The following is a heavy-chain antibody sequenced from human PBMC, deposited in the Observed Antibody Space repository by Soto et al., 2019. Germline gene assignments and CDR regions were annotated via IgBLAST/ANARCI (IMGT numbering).Heavy chain of an antibody. D-gene: IGHD6-25*01. CDR1: GFIFSSYA. CDR2: MSGIGGNT. V-gene: IGHV3-23*01. J-gene: IGHJ6*02. Sequence: GGSLRLSCAATGFIFSSYAMSWVRQAPGKGLEWVSSMSGIGGNTYYADSAKGRFTISRDNSKNTLYVELNSLRAEYTAVYYCAKSRGGIAARNYYFYGMDVWGQGTTVTVSS. CDR3: AKSRGGIAARNYYFYGMDV.